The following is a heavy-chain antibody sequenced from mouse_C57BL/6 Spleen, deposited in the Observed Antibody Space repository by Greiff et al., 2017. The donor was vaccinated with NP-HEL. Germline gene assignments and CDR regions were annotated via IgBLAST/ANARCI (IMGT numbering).Heavy chain of an antibody. Sequence: QVQLQQPGAELVRPGTSVKLSCKASGYTFTSYWMHWVKQRPGQGLEWIGGIDPSDSYTNYNQKFKGKATLTVDTSSSTAYMQLSSLTSEDSAVYYCARGGTAQATDYWGQGTTLTVSS. J-gene: IGHJ2*01. CDR1: GYTFTSYW. CDR3: ARGGTAQATDY. D-gene: IGHD3-2*02. CDR2: IDPSDSYT. V-gene: IGHV1-59*01.